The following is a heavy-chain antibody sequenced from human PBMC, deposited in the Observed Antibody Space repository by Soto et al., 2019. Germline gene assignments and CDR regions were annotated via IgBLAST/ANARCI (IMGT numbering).Heavy chain of an antibody. CDR3: ARDVNDYGDLGLDY. J-gene: IGHJ4*02. CDR2: IWYDGSYK. CDR1: GFTFNRHG. Sequence: QVQLVESGGGVVQPGRSLRLSCAVSGFTFNRHGMHWVRQAPGKGLEWVALIWYDGSYKNYAESVKGRFTISRDNSKNTLYLQMNSLRAEDTALYYCARDVNDYGDLGLDYWGQGTLVTVSS. V-gene: IGHV3-33*01. D-gene: IGHD4-17*01.